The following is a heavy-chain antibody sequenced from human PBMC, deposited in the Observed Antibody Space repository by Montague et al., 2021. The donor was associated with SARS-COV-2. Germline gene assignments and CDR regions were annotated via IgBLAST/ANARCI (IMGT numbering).Heavy chain of an antibody. Sequence: SLRLSCAASGFTFSEYHMTWVRQAPGKGLQWVSYISRDSAEVYYAESXKGRFSISRDNDRSALYLQLNNLRNEDAATYYCARDSGITGAVDYWGQGTLVVVSS. D-gene: IGHD1-14*01. CDR3: ARDSGITGAVDY. CDR2: ISRDSAEV. J-gene: IGHJ4*02. CDR1: GFTFSEYH. V-gene: IGHV3-48*02.